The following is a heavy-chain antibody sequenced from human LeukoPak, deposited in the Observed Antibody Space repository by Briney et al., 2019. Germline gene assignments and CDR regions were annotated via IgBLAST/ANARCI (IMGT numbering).Heavy chain of an antibody. CDR1: GFTFSSYW. Sequence: GGSLRLSCAASGFTFSSYWMHWVRQGPGKGLVWVSRINTEGSSTSYADSVKGRFTISRDNAKNTLYLQMSSLRAEDTAVYYCARALWFGETFPAYWGQGTLVTVSS. J-gene: IGHJ4*02. CDR2: INTEGSST. V-gene: IGHV3-74*01. D-gene: IGHD3-10*01. CDR3: ARALWFGETFPAY.